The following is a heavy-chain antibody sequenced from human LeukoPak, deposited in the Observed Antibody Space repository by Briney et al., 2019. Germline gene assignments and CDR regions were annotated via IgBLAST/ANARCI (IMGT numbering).Heavy chain of an antibody. CDR1: GYTFTGYY. CDR2: INPNSGGT. D-gene: IGHD2-2*01. J-gene: IGHJ1*01. CDR3: AREVEYCSSTSCSSRNFQH. Sequence: ASVKVSCKASGYTFTGYYMHWVRQAPGQGLEWMGWINPNSGGTNYAQKFQGRVTMTRDTSISTAYMELSRLRSDDMAVYHCAREVEYCSSTSCSSRNFQHWGQGNLVTVSS. V-gene: IGHV1-2*02.